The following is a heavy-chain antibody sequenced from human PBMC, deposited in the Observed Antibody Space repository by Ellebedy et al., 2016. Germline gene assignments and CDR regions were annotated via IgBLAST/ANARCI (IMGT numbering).Heavy chain of an antibody. CDR2: MNPDGTIT. V-gene: IGHV3-74*01. J-gene: IGHJ4*02. CDR1: GFTFSSYS. CDR3: AKAGQIGYCSGGSCYPPVD. D-gene: IGHD2-15*01. Sequence: GESLKISXAASGFTFSSYSMNWVRQAPGKGLVWVSRMNPDGTITAYADSVRGRFTISRDNSKNTLYLQMNSLRAEDTAVYYCAKAGQIGYCSGGSCYPPVDWGQGTLVTVSS.